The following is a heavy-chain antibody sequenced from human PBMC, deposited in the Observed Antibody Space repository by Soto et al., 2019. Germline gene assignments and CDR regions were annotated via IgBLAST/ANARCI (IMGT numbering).Heavy chain of an antibody. V-gene: IGHV4-4*02. CDR2: IYNSGST. D-gene: IGHD2-2*01. CDR3: ARVIVLVLAAYHMDV. CDR1: GGSISSSNW. J-gene: IGHJ6*02. Sequence: QVQLQESGPGLVKPSGTLSLTCAVSGGSISSSNWWGWVRQPPGKGLEWIGEIYNSGSTNYNPSLKSRVTISVDKSKNQFSLKLSSVTAADTAVYYCARVIVLVLAAYHMDVWGQGTTVTVSS.